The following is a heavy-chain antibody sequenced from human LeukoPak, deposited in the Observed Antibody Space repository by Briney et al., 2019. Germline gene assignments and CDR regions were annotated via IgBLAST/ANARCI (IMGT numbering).Heavy chain of an antibody. CDR1: GFTFSSYW. Sequence: GGSLRLSCAASGFTFSSYWMSWVRQAPGKGLEWVANIKQDGSEKYYVDSVKGRFTISRDNAKNSLYLQMNSLRAEDTAIYYCARDFGSLEDYFDYWGQGTLVTVSS. CDR3: ARDFGSLEDYFDY. V-gene: IGHV3-7*03. D-gene: IGHD3-10*01. CDR2: IKQDGSEK. J-gene: IGHJ4*02.